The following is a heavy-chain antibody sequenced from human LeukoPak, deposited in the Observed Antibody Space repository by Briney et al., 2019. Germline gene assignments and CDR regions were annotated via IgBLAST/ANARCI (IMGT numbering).Heavy chain of an antibody. D-gene: IGHD3-10*01. CDR3: AIELYGSGITFDY. Sequence: VASVKVSCKASGYTSTSYDINWVRQATGQGLEWMGWMNPNSGNTGYAQKFQGRVTMTRNTSISTAYMELSSLRSEDTAVYYCAIELYGSGITFDYWGQGTLVTVSS. CDR2: MNPNSGNT. J-gene: IGHJ4*02. CDR1: GYTSTSYD. V-gene: IGHV1-8*01.